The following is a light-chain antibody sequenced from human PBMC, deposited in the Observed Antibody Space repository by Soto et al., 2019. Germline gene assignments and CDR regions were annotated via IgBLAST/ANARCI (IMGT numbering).Light chain of an antibody. V-gene: IGKV1-5*01. CDR2: DAS. CDR1: QKIRNL. J-gene: IGKJ5*01. CDR3: QQYYTYAT. Sequence: DIQLTHSPSTLSAAVGDSVTITCRASQKIRNLLAWYQQKPGRAPKPLIFDASTLRTGVPSRFSGSGSGSEFNFTITGLQPDDFETYFCQQYYTYATFGHGTRLEIK.